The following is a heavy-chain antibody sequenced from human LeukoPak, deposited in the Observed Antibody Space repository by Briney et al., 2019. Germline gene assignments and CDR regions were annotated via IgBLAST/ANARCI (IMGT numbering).Heavy chain of an antibody. CDR1: GGSFSGYY. CDR3: ARKGLLGYCSNGVCRDYYYYMDV. V-gene: IGHV4-34*01. Sequence: PSETLSLTCAVYGGSFSGYYWSWIRQPPGKGLEWIGEINDRGTTTYNPSLKSRVTVSVDTSKSQFSLKMTSVTAADTAVYFCARKGLLGYCSNGVCRDYYYYMDVWGKGTAVIVSS. J-gene: IGHJ6*03. D-gene: IGHD2-8*01. CDR2: INDRGTT.